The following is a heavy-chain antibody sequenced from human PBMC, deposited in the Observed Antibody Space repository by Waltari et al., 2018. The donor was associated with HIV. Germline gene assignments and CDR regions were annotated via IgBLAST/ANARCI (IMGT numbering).Heavy chain of an antibody. CDR1: GFTFSSYS. V-gene: IGHV3-21*01. CDR2: ISSSSSYI. CDR3: ASPSLSGSLHDAFDI. Sequence: EVQLVESGGGLVKPGGSLRLSCAASGFTFSSYSMNWVRQAPGKGLEWVSSISSSSSYIYYADSVKGRFTISRDNAKNSLYLQMNSLRAEDTAVYYCASPSLSGSLHDAFDIWGQGTMVTVSS. J-gene: IGHJ3*02. D-gene: IGHD1-26*01.